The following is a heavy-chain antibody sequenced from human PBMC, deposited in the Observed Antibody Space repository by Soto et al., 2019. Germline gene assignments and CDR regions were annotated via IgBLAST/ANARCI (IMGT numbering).Heavy chain of an antibody. CDR3: GRGLYFDWKYYYYYMDV. J-gene: IGHJ6*03. CDR1: GYTFTSYD. V-gene: IGHV1-8*01. D-gene: IGHD3-9*01. CDR2: MNTISGNT. Sequence: ASVKVSCKASGYTFTSYDNNWVRQATGQGIERIGWMNTISGNTGYAQKFQSKVTMTRNTSISTAYMDLSSLIAENPAVCYSGRGLYFDWKYYYYYMDVWGKGTTVTVSS.